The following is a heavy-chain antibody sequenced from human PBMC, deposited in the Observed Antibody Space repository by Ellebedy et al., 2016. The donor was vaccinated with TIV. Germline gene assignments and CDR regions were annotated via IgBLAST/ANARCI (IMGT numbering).Heavy chain of an antibody. V-gene: IGHV1-69*06. CDR1: GGTFSSYA. CDR2: IIPIFGTA. D-gene: IGHD2-2*01. CDR3: ARDLCSSTSCLAAFDI. Sequence: SVKVSCXASGGTFSSYAISWVRQAPGQGLEWMGGIIPIFGTANYAQKFQGRVTITADKSTSTAYMELSSLRSEDTVVYYCARDLCSSTSCLAAFDIWGQGTMVTVSS. J-gene: IGHJ3*02.